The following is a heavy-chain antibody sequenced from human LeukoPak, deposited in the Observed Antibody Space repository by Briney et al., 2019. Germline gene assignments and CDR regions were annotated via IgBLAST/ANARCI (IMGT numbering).Heavy chain of an antibody. CDR3: ARKGPLDDENYYYGMDV. CDR1: GGSISSGGYY. J-gene: IGHJ6*02. V-gene: IGHV4-31*03. Sequence: SETLSLTCTVSGGSISSGGYYWSWIRQHPGKGLEWIGYIYYSGSTYYNPSLKSRVTISVDTSKNQFSLKLSSVTAADTAVYYCARKGPLDDENYYYGMDVWGQGTTVTVSS. D-gene: IGHD3-16*01. CDR2: IYYSGST.